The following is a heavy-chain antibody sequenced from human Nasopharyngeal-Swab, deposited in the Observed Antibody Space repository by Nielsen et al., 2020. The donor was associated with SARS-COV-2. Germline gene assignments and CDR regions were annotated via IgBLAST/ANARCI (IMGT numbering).Heavy chain of an antibody. Sequence: GGSLRLSCAASGFTFDDYAMHWVRQAPGKGLEWVSGISWNSGSIGYADSVKGRFTISRDNAKNSLYLQMNSLRAEDTASYYCAKDISGGYGQYYYGMDVWGQGTTVTVSS. CDR2: ISWNSGSI. J-gene: IGHJ6*02. V-gene: IGHV3-9*01. D-gene: IGHD5-12*01. CDR3: AKDISGGYGQYYYGMDV. CDR1: GFTFDDYA.